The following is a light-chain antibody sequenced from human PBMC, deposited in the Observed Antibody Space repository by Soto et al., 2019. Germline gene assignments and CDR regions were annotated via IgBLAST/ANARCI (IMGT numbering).Light chain of an antibody. CDR1: QDISNY. V-gene: IGKV1-39*01. CDR2: AAS. J-gene: IGKJ1*01. Sequence: DIQMTQSPSSLSASVGDRVTITCQASQDISNYLNWYQQKPGKAPKLLIFAASSLQSGVPSRFSGSRSGPDFTLTISSLQPEDFATYYCQQSYSSPPTFSQGTKVDIK. CDR3: QQSYSSPPT.